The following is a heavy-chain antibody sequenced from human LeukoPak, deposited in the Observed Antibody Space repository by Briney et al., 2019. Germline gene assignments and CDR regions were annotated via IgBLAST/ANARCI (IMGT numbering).Heavy chain of an antibody. V-gene: IGHV4-38-2*02. CDR1: GYSINSGYY. Sequence: SETLSLTCTVSGYSINSGYYWGWIRQPPGKGVEWIGSIYHSGSTYYNPSLKSRVTISVDTSKNQFSLKLSSVTAADTAVYYCARAMRTTAVTAGDYRYYYGMDVWGQGTTVTVSS. CDR2: IYHSGST. J-gene: IGHJ6*02. D-gene: IGHD4-17*01. CDR3: ARAMRTTAVTAGDYRYYYGMDV.